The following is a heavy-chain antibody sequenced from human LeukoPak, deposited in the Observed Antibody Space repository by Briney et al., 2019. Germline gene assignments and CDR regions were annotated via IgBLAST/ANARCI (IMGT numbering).Heavy chain of an antibody. D-gene: IGHD3-22*01. Sequence: GRSLRLSRAASGFTFSSYAMHWVRQAPGKGLEWVAVISYDGSNKYYADSVKGRFTISRDNSKNTLYLQMNSLRAEDTAVYYCARDRYYDSSGSGGGYWGQGTLVTVSS. CDR2: ISYDGSNK. V-gene: IGHV3-30-3*01. CDR3: ARDRYYDSSGSGGGY. J-gene: IGHJ4*02. CDR1: GFTFSSYA.